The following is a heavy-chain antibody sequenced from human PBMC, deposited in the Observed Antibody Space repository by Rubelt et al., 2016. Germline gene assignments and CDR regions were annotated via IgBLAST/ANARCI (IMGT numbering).Heavy chain of an antibody. CDR3: ARREDGSGSYGF. CDR2: IYHSGGS. CDR1: GGAISRSSW. Sequence: QVQLQESGPGLVKPSGTLSLTCAVSGGAISRSSWWRWVRQPPGKGLEWIGEIYHSGGSIYNPSLKSRVTISVAQSKNQFALELSSGSAADTAVYYCARREDGSGSYGFWGQGTLVTVSS. D-gene: IGHD3-10*01. V-gene: IGHV4-4*02. J-gene: IGHJ4*02.